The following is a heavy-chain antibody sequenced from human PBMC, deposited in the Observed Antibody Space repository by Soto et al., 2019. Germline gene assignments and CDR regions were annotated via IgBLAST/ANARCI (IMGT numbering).Heavy chain of an antibody. Sequence: EVQLVESGGGLVQPGGSLRLSCAASGFAFGSYWMHWVRQAPGKGLVWVSRISQDGTIAPQADSVKGRFTISRDNAKNTLYLQMNSLRADDTAVYYCLRDQRHWNEFADQWGQGTLVTVSS. CDR2: ISQDGTIA. J-gene: IGHJ4*02. CDR3: LRDQRHWNEFADQ. D-gene: IGHD1-1*01. V-gene: IGHV3-74*01. CDR1: GFAFGSYW.